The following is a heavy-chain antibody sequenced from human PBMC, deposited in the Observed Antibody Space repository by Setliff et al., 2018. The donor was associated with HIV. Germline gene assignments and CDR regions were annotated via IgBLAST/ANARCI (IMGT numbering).Heavy chain of an antibody. J-gene: IGHJ3*02. V-gene: IGHV4-39*06. CDR1: GGSIKSSSYY. CDR2: IYYSGNT. Sequence: SETLSLTCTVSGGSIKSSSYYWGWIHQPPGKGLEWIGSIYYSGNTYYNPSLKSRVTISVDTSKNQAVLTMTNMDPVDTATYYCARGPYGPPDAFDIWGQGTMVTVSS. CDR3: ARGPYGPPDAFDI. D-gene: IGHD3-10*01.